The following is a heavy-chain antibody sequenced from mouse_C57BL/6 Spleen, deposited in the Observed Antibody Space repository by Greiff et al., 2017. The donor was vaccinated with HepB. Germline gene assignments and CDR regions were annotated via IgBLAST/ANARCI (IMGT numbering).Heavy chain of an antibody. Sequence: QVQLQQPGAELVKPGASVKMSCKASGYTFTSYWITWVKQRPGQGLEWIGDIYPGSGSTNYNEKFKSKATLTVDTSSSTAYMQRSSLTSEDSAVYYCARLEITTVVRRYFDYWGQGTTLTVSS. CDR1: GYTFTSYW. CDR3: ARLEITTVVRRYFDY. D-gene: IGHD1-1*01. CDR2: IYPGSGST. V-gene: IGHV1-55*01. J-gene: IGHJ2*01.